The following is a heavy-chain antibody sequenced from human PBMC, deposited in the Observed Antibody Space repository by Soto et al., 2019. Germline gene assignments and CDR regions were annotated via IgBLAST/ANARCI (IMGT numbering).Heavy chain of an antibody. J-gene: IGHJ6*02. CDR1: GDTFSSYT. CDR3: ERRRYCGADCYSQYYYGMDI. CDR2: VIPVLGVT. Sequence: QVQLVQSGAELKKPGSSVKVSCRSGGDTFSSYTVSWVRQAPRQGLEWMGRVIPVLGVTNYARKFQGRVSITAEKSTSTAYLELRSLTSGDSGVYYCERRRYCGADCYSQYYYGMDIWGQGTTVTVSS. V-gene: IGHV1-69*02. D-gene: IGHD2-21*02.